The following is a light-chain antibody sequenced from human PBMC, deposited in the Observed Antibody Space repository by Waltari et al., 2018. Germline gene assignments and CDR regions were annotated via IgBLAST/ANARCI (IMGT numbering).Light chain of an antibody. CDR3: ETWEPTRRV. Sequence: QPVLTQSSSASASLGSSVKLTCTLSSGHSTSIIAWHQQQPGKAPRYLMKLEVSGSYNKGGGVPDRCSGSSSGADRYLTIAHLQSEEEADYYCETWEPTRRVFGGGTKLTVL. CDR1: SGHSTSI. V-gene: IGLV4-60*03. CDR2: LEVSGSY. J-gene: IGLJ3*02.